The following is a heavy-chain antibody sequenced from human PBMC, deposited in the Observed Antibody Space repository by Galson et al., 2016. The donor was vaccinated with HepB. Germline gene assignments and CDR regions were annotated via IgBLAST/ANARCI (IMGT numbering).Heavy chain of an antibody. J-gene: IGHJ4*02. Sequence: SLRLSCAAAGFNLGSFGMNWVRQTPGKEPEWLAVIWYNGRNKYYADSVRSRFTISRDTSTNMVYLQMNSLRVEDTAMYYCARDLGGCNGFGCSYYFDYWGQGILVTVSS. V-gene: IGHV3-33*01. D-gene: IGHD2/OR15-2a*01. CDR3: ARDLGGCNGFGCSYYFDY. CDR1: GFNLGSFG. CDR2: IWYNGRNK.